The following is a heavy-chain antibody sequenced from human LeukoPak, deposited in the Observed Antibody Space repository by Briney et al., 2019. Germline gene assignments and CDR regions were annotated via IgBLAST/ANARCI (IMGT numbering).Heavy chain of an antibody. V-gene: IGHV3-74*01. CDR2: INSDGSST. Sequence: GGSLRLSCAASGFTFSSYWMHWVRQAPGKGLVWVSRINSDGSSTSYADSVKGRFTISRDNAKNSLYLQMNSLRAEDTAVYYCARAPSGGSGYEPLYYYGMDVWGQGTTVTVSS. D-gene: IGHD5-12*01. J-gene: IGHJ6*02. CDR1: GFTFSSYW. CDR3: ARAPSGGSGYEPLYYYGMDV.